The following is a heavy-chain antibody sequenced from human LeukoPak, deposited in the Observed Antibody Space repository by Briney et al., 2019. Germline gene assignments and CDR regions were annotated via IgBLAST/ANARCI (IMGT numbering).Heavy chain of an antibody. V-gene: IGHV1-2*02. CDR2: INPNSGGT. CDR1: GYTFTGYY. Sequence: ASVKVSFKASGYTFTGYYMHWVRQAPGQGLEWMGWINPNSGGTNYAQKFQGRVTMTRDTSISTAYMELSRLRSDDTAVYYCARDSGYFDGYYYYYMDVWGKGTTVTVSS. J-gene: IGHJ6*03. CDR3: ARDSGYFDGYYYYYMDV. D-gene: IGHD3-9*01.